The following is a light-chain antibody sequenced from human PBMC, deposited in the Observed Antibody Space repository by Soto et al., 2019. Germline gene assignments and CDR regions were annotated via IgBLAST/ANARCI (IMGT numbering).Light chain of an antibody. CDR1: SSDVGRYNS. CDR3: ASFTSSTTPYV. Sequence: QSVLTQPASVSGSPGQSITISCTGTSSDVGRYNSVSWYQLHPGKAPRLVIFDVDYRPSGVSDRFSGSKSGNTASLNISGRQAEDEADYYCASFTSSTTPYVFGTGTKVTVL. CDR2: DVD. J-gene: IGLJ1*01. V-gene: IGLV2-14*03.